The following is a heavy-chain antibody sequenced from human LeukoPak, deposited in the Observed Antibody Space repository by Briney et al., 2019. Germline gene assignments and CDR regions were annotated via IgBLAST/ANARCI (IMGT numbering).Heavy chain of an antibody. CDR3: ARNAEVGSSFDY. D-gene: IGHD3-10*01. CDR1: GFTFSSYA. J-gene: IGHJ4*02. CDR2: ISTSGDYK. Sequence: GRSLRLSCAASGFTFSSYAMHWVRQAPGKGLEWVSSISTSGDYKYYADSVKGRFTISRDNAKNSLYLQMNSLRAEDTAVYYCARNAEVGSSFDYWGQGTLVTVSS. V-gene: IGHV3-21*01.